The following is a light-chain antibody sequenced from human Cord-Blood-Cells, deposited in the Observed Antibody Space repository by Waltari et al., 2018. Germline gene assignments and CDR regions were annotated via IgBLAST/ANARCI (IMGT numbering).Light chain of an antibody. CDR3: SSYTSSSTLV. V-gene: IGLV2-14*01. CDR2: DVS. CDR1: SSDVGGYNY. J-gene: IGLJ1*01. Sequence: QSALTQPASVYGSPGQSITISCTGTSSDVGGYNYVSWYQQHPGKAPKLMIYDVSNRPSGVSNRFSGSKSGNTASLPISGLQAEDEADYYCSSYTSSSTLVFGTGTKFTVL.